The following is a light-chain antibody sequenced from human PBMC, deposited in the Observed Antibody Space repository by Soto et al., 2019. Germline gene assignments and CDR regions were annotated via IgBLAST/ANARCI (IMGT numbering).Light chain of an antibody. CDR3: RSYAGSNNFVV. Sequence: QSVLTQPPSASGSLGQSVTISCTGNSSDVGGYNYVSWYQQHPGKAPKLMIYEVSKRPSGVPDRFSGSKSGNTASLTVSGLQAEDEADYYCRSYAGSNNFVVFGGGTKLTVL. CDR1: SSDVGGYNY. CDR2: EVS. J-gene: IGLJ2*01. V-gene: IGLV2-8*01.